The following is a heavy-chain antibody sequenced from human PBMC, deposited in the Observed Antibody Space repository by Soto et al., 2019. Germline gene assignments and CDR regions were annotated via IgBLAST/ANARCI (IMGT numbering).Heavy chain of an antibody. CDR3: ARGPGYYDSSGSLDY. D-gene: IGHD3-22*01. Sequence: PGGSLRLSCAAFGFTFSSYGMHWVRQAPGKGLEWVAVIWYDGSNKYYADSVKGRFTISRDNSKNTLYLQMNSLRAEDTAVYYCARGPGYYDSSGSLDYWGQGTLVTVSS. CDR1: GFTFSSYG. V-gene: IGHV3-33*01. CDR2: IWYDGSNK. J-gene: IGHJ4*02.